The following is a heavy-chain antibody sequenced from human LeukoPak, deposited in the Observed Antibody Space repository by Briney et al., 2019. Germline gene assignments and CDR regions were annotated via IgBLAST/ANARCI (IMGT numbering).Heavy chain of an antibody. CDR2: INPNSGGT. Sequence: ASVKVSCKASGYTFTGYYMHWVRQAPGQALEWMGWINPNSGGTNYAQKLQGWVTMTRDTSISTAYMELSRLRSDDTAVYYCARGENYGDQQGLDPWGQGTLVTVSS. J-gene: IGHJ5*02. CDR1: GYTFTGYY. D-gene: IGHD4-17*01. V-gene: IGHV1-2*04. CDR3: ARGENYGDQQGLDP.